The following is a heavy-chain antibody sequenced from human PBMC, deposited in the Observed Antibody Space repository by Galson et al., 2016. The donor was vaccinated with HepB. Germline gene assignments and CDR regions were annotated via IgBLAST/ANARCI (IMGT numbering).Heavy chain of an antibody. CDR3: AGGDRSSSTCYVIWFGP. Sequence: SLRLSCAASGLTFSNYWMSWVRQAPGKGLEWVANIKNDGSQKYYVDSVKGRFTISRDNGKNSLYLQMGSLRAEDTAVYYCAGGDRSSSTCYVIWFGPWGQGTLVTVSS. V-gene: IGHV3-7*01. D-gene: IGHD2-2*01. CDR2: IKNDGSQK. CDR1: GLTFSNYW. J-gene: IGHJ5*02.